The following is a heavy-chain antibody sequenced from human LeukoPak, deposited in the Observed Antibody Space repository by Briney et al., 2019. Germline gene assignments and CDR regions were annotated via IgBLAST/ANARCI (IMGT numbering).Heavy chain of an antibody. Sequence: PSETLSLTCAVYGGSFSGYYWSWIRQPPGKGLEWIGEISHSGSTNYNPSLKSRVTISVDTSKNQFSLKLSSVTAADTAVYYCARGPRRIAVAGTFDYWGQGTLVTVSS. J-gene: IGHJ4*02. V-gene: IGHV4-34*01. CDR3: ARGPRRIAVAGTFDY. CDR2: ISHSGST. CDR1: GGSFSGYY. D-gene: IGHD6-19*01.